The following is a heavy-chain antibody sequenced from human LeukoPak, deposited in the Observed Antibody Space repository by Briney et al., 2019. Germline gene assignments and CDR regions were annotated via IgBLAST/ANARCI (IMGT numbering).Heavy chain of an antibody. D-gene: IGHD5-18*01. J-gene: IGHJ4*02. Sequence: PGGSLRLSCAASGFTFSDYYMSWVRQAPGKGLEWVANIKQDGSEKYYVDSVKGRFTISRDNAKNSLYLQMNSLRAEDTAVYYCARDHIAMAKMGTFDYWGQGTLVTVSS. CDR3: ARDHIAMAKMGTFDY. CDR1: GFTFSDYY. CDR2: IKQDGSEK. V-gene: IGHV3-7*01.